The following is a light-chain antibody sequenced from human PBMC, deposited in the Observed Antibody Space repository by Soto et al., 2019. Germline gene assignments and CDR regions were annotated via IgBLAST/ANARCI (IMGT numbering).Light chain of an antibody. CDR3: QQYSTSSPPYT. CDR1: QSVSSNF. Sequence: EIVLTQSPGTLSLSPGERATLFCRASQSVSSNFLAWYQQKPGQAPRLLIYTASRRAAGIPDRFSGSGSGTDFTLTISRLEPEDFAVYYCQQYSTSSPPYTFGQGTKQEIK. V-gene: IGKV3-20*01. J-gene: IGKJ2*01. CDR2: TAS.